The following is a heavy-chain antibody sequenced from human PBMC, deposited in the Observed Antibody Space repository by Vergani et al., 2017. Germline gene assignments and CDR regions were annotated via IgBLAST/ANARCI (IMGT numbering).Heavy chain of an antibody. Sequence: QVQLVQSGAEVKKPGASVKVSCKASGYTFTSYGISWVRQAPGQGLEWMGWISAYNGNTNYAQKLQGRVTMTTDTSTSTAYMELRSLRSDDTAVYYCARGGRTYYYDSSGGVNDAFDIWGQGTTVTVSS. V-gene: IGHV1-18*04. J-gene: IGHJ3*02. CDR1: GYTFTSYG. CDR2: ISAYNGNT. D-gene: IGHD3-22*01. CDR3: ARGGRTYYYDSSGGVNDAFDI.